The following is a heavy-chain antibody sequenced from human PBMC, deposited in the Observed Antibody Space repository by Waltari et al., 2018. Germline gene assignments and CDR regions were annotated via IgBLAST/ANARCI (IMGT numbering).Heavy chain of an antibody. V-gene: IGHV1-3*01. J-gene: IGHJ5*02. D-gene: IGHD3-22*01. CDR2: INAAHGNT. CDR3: ARDSDYYDSSGYGNWFDP. Sequence: QVQLVQSGAEVKKPGASVKVSCKTSGYTFSIDGIHWVRQAPGQGLEWMGWINAAHGNTNKSQKFQGRLTITRDTAASTIYMELSSLSSEDTAMYYCARDSDYYDSSGYGNWFDPWGQGTLVTVSS. CDR1: GYTFSIDG.